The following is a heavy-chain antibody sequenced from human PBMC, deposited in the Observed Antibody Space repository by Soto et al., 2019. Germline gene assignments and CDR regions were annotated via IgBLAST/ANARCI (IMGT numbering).Heavy chain of an antibody. D-gene: IGHD2-2*01. CDR1: VFTFSDYY. Sequence: GSLRLSGAASVFTFSDYYMSWIRQAPGKGLEWVSYISSSGSTIYYADSVKGRFTISRDNAKNSLYLQMNSLRAEDTAVYYCARGHCSSTSCSPWTYYYSGMDVWGQGTTVTVSS. J-gene: IGHJ6*02. CDR2: ISSSGSTI. V-gene: IGHV3-11*01. CDR3: ARGHCSSTSCSPWTYYYSGMDV.